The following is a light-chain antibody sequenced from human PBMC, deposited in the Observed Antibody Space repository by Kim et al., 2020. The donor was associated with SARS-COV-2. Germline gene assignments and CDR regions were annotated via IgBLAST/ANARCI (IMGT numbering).Light chain of an antibody. CDR1: RASVGSNY. CDR2: RNN. J-gene: IGLJ2*01. CDR3: AAWDDSLSGVV. V-gene: IGLV1-47*01. Sequence: GQKGTIPCSRSRASVGSNYVYWYQQRPGTGPKLLIYRNNRRPSGVPDRLSGSKAGTSAALAISGLRSEDGADYYCAAWDDSLSGVVFGGGTQLTVL.